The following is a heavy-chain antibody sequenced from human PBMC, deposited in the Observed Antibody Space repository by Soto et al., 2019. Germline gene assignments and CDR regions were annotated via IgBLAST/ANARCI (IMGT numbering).Heavy chain of an antibody. CDR2: IYHSGST. D-gene: IGHD3-3*01. CDR3: ARGLRFLEWSYTDRGFDP. CDR1: GGSISSSNW. J-gene: IGHJ5*02. Sequence: SETLSLTCAVSGGSISSSNWWSWVRQPPGKGLEWIGEIYHSGSTNYNPSLKSRVTISVDKSKNQFSLKLSSVTAADTAVYYCARGLRFLEWSYTDRGFDPWGQGTLVTVSS. V-gene: IGHV4-4*02.